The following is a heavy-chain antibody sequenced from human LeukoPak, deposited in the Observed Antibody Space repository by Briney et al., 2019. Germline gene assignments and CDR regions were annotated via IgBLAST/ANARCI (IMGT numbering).Heavy chain of an antibody. J-gene: IGHJ6*03. CDR3: ARSGFSYYYYYMDV. CDR1: GGSFSGYY. V-gene: IGHV4-34*01. Sequence: PSETLSLTCAVYGGSFSGYYWSRIRQPPGKGLEWIGEINHSGSTNYNPSLKSRVTISVDTSKNQFSLKLSSVTAADTAVYYCARSGFSYYYYYMDVWGKGTTVTVSS. D-gene: IGHD3-10*01. CDR2: INHSGST.